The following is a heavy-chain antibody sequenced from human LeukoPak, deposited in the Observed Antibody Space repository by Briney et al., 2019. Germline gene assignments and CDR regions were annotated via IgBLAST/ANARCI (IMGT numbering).Heavy chain of an antibody. V-gene: IGHV1-18*01. CDR3: ACPGVVRGVIPYYFDY. Sequence: ASVKVSCKASGYTFTSYGISWVRQAPGQGLEWMGWISAYNGNTNYAQKLQGRVTMTTDTSTSTAYMELRSLRSDDTAVYYCACPGVVRGVIPYYFDYWGQGTLVTVSS. CDR1: GYTFTSYG. CDR2: ISAYNGNT. J-gene: IGHJ4*02. D-gene: IGHD3-10*02.